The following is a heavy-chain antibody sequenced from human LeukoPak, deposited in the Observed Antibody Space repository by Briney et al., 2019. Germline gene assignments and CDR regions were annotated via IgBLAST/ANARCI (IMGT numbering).Heavy chain of an antibody. D-gene: IGHD2-2*01. CDR2: IYSGGST. V-gene: IGHV3-53*01. Sequence: GGSLRLSCAASGFTVSSNYMSWVRQAPGKGLEWVSVIYSGGSTYYADSVKGRFTISRDNSKNTLYLQMNSLRAEDTAVYYCAREAPYTSNAFDIWGQGTMVTVSS. CDR3: AREAPYTSNAFDI. J-gene: IGHJ3*02. CDR1: GFTVSSNY.